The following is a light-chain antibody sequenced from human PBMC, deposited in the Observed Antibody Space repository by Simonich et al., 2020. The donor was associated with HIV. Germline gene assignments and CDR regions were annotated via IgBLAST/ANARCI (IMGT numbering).Light chain of an antibody. CDR1: QNISSY. Sequence: DIQMTQSPSSLSASVGDRVTITCRASQNISSYLNWYQHKPGKAPKLLIYAASSLQSGVPSRFSGSGSGTDFTLTISSLQPEDFATYYCQQSYSTPRTFGQGTKVEIK. CDR2: AAS. J-gene: IGKJ1*01. V-gene: IGKV1-39*01. CDR3: QQSYSTPRT.